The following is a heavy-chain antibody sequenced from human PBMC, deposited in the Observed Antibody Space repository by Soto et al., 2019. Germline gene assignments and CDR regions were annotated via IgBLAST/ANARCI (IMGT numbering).Heavy chain of an antibody. Sequence: ASVKVSCKASGYTFSSYYMHWVRQAPGQGLEWMGIIDPSSGRTNYAQKFRDRVTMTRDTSTNTFYMGLSSLRSEDTAVYYCAREMATIRGVYFDYWGQGTLVTVSS. CDR1: GYTFSSYY. CDR3: AREMATIRGVYFDY. J-gene: IGHJ4*02. CDR2: IDPSSGRT. D-gene: IGHD5-12*01. V-gene: IGHV1-46*01.